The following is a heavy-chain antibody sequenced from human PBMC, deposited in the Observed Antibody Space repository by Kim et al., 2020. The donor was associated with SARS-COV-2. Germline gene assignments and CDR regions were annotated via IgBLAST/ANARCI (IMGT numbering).Heavy chain of an antibody. CDR3: AKRGSYGNDAFDI. CDR2: ISSSGYST. CDR1: GFTFGNSA. Sequence: GGSLRLSCVASGFTFGNSAMTWVRQAPGKGLEWVSHISSSGYSTYYADSVKGRFTISRDNSKNTLYLEMNNLRVEDTAVYYCAKRGSYGNDAFDIWGQGTLVTVSS. V-gene: IGHV3-23*01. J-gene: IGHJ3*02. D-gene: IGHD3-16*01.